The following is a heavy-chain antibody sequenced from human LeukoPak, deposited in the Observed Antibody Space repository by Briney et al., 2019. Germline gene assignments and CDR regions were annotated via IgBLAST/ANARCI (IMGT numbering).Heavy chain of an antibody. Sequence: PGGSLRLSCAASGFTFSSYGMHWVRQAPGKGLEWVAVISYDGSNEYYADSVKGRFTISRDNSKNTLYLQMNSLRAEDTAVYYCAKASDYYGSGRDDAFDIWGQGTMVTVSS. CDR1: GFTFSSYG. D-gene: IGHD3-10*01. J-gene: IGHJ3*02. V-gene: IGHV3-30*18. CDR3: AKASDYYGSGRDDAFDI. CDR2: ISYDGSNE.